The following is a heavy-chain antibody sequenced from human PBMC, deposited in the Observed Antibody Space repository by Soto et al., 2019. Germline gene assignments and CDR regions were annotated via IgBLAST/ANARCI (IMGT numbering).Heavy chain of an antibody. Sequence: SETLSLTCTVSGGSISSGGYYWSWIRQHPGKGLEWIGYIYYSGSTYYNPSLKSRVTISVDTSKNQFSLKLSSVTAADTAVYYCARTPTVTTSAMGFYWGQGTLVTVSS. J-gene: IGHJ4*02. D-gene: IGHD4-17*01. CDR2: IYYSGST. CDR1: GGSISSGGYY. V-gene: IGHV4-31*02. CDR3: ARTPTVTTSAMGFY.